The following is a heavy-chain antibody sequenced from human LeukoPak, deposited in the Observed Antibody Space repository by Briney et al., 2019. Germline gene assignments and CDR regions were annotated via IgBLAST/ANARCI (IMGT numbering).Heavy chain of an antibody. V-gene: IGHV1-46*01. CDR2: IDPSNDYT. J-gene: IGHJ4*02. CDR3: ARDLGTVTTIAAHFDY. CDR1: GYTFISYY. Sequence: GASVKVSCKETGYTFISYYINWVRQAPGQGLEWMGLIDPSNDYTRYAQKFQGKVTMTRDTSTSTAYMHLSSLRSEDSAVYYCARDLGTVTTIAAHFDYWGQGTLVTVSS. D-gene: IGHD4-17*01.